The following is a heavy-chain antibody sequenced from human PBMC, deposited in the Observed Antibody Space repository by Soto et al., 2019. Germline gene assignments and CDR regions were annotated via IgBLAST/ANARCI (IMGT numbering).Heavy chain of an antibody. CDR3: ARDEGYSSSWYVSYYGMDV. V-gene: IGHV3-53*01. CDR1: GFTVSSNY. Sequence: PGGSLRLSCAASGFTVSSNYMSWVRQAPGKGLEWVSVIYSGGSTYYADSMKGRFTISRDNSKNTLYLQMNSLRAEDTAVYYCARDEGYSSSWYVSYYGMDVWGQGTTVTVSS. D-gene: IGHD6-13*01. CDR2: IYSGGST. J-gene: IGHJ6*02.